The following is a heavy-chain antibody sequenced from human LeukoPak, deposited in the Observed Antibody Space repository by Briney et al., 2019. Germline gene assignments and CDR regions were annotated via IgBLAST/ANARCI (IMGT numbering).Heavy chain of an antibody. V-gene: IGHV3-30*02. Sequence: GGSLRLSCAASAFTFSSYGMHWVRQAPGKGLEWVAYIQYDRTNEQYAHSVKGRFRISRDNSNNILYLQMNSLGTEDTAVYYCARASGDSRGHYQGFDSWGQGTLVTVSS. D-gene: IGHD3-22*01. CDR1: AFTFSSYG. CDR2: IQYDRTNE. CDR3: ARASGDSRGHYQGFDS. J-gene: IGHJ4*02.